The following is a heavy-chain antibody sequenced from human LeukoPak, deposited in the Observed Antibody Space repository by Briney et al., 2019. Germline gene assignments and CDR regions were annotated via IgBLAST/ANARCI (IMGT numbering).Heavy chain of an antibody. CDR3: ATRNHYYYYMDV. Sequence: ASVKISCKASGYTFTDYYMHWVHQAPGKGLEWMGRVDPEDGETIYAEKFQGRVTITADTSTDTAYMELSSLRSEDTAVYYCATRNHYYYYMDVWGKGTTVTVSS. V-gene: IGHV1-69-2*01. CDR2: VDPEDGET. J-gene: IGHJ6*03. CDR1: GYTFTDYY. D-gene: IGHD1-14*01.